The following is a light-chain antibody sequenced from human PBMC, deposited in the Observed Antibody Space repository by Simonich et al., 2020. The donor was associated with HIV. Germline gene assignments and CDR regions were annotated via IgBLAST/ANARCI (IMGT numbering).Light chain of an antibody. J-gene: IGLJ3*02. CDR1: RGLNIGTYR. CDR3: AIWYSSTWV. CDR2: YNSDSDN. V-gene: IGLV5-39*01. Sequence: QPVLTQPPSLSASPGASARFTCTLRRGLNIGTYRIFWDQQRPGSFPRYLLRYNSDSDNQQFARVPSRFSVSKDASTNAGLLLISGLQSEDEADYYCAIWYSSTWVFGGGTKLAVL.